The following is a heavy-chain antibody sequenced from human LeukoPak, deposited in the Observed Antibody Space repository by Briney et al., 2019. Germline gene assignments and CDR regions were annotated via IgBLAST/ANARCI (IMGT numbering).Heavy chain of an antibody. CDR3: ARREGELGAFDI. CDR1: GYTFTGYY. CDR2: INPNSGGT. J-gene: IGHJ3*02. V-gene: IGHV1-2*02. Sequence: GASVKVSCKASGYTFTGYYMHWVRQAPGQGLEWMGWINPNSGGTNYAQKFQGRVTMTRDTSISTAYMELSSLRSEDTAVYYCARREGELGAFDIWGQGTMVTVSS. D-gene: IGHD7-27*01.